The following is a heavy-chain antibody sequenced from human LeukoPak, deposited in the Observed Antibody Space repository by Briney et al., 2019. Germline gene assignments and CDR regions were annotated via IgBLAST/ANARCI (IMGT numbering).Heavy chain of an antibody. CDR3: AREVNPCYYMDV. D-gene: IGHD1-14*01. V-gene: IGHV3-21*01. CDR2: ISSSSSYI. Sequence: GGSLRLSCAASGFTFSSYSMNWVRQAPGKGLEWVSSISSSSSYIYYADSVKGRFTISRDNAKNSLYLQMNSLRAEDTAVCYCAREVNPCYYMDVWGKGTTVTVSS. CDR1: GFTFSSYS. J-gene: IGHJ6*03.